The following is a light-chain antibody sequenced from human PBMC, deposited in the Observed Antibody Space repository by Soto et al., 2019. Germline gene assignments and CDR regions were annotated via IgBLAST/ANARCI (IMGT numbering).Light chain of an antibody. CDR1: SGSVSTSYY. CDR3: VLYMGTGISV. J-gene: IGLJ3*02. Sequence: QTVVTQEPSFSVSPGRTVTLTCGLSSGSVSTSYYPSWYQLTPGQAPRTLIYSTNTRSSGVPNRFSGSILENKAALTITGAQKADESDYYCVLYMGTGISVFGGGTKVTVL. V-gene: IGLV8-61*01. CDR2: STN.